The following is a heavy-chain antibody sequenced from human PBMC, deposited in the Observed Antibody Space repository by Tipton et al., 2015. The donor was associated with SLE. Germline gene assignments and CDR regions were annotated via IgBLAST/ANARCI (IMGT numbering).Heavy chain of an antibody. CDR1: GGSISSYY. J-gene: IGHJ4*02. V-gene: IGHV4-59*08. Sequence: TLSLTCTVSGGSISSYYWSWIRQPPGKGLEWIGYIYYSGSTNYNPSLKSRVTISVDTSKNQFSLKLSSVTAADTAVYYCARQGAVAGFDYRGQGTLVTVSS. CDR3: ARQGAVAGFDY. D-gene: IGHD6-19*01. CDR2: IYYSGST.